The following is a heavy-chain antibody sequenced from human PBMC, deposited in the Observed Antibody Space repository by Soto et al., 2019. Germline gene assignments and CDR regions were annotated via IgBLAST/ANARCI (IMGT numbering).Heavy chain of an antibody. CDR2: IYYSGST. D-gene: IGHD1-26*01. Sequence: LSLTCTVSGGSISSYYWSWIRQPPGKGLEWIGYIYYSGSTNYNPSLKSRVTISVDTSKNQFSLKLSSVTAADTAVYYCARDRVGATTGHWFDPWGQGTLVTVSS. CDR3: ARDRVGATTGHWFDP. J-gene: IGHJ5*02. CDR1: GGSISSYY. V-gene: IGHV4-59*01.